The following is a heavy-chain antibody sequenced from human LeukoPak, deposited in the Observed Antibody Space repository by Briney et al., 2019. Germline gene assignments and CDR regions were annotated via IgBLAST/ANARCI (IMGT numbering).Heavy chain of an antibody. J-gene: IGHJ4*02. Sequence: GGSLRLSCTASGFTFSSYSMNWVRQAPGKGLEWVSSISSSSSYIYYADSVKGRFTISRDNAKNSLYLQMNSLRAEDTAVYYCARDENYLLYGGGWGQGTLVTVSS. D-gene: IGHD4-23*01. CDR1: GFTFSSYS. CDR3: ARDENYLLYGGG. V-gene: IGHV3-21*06. CDR2: ISSSSSYI.